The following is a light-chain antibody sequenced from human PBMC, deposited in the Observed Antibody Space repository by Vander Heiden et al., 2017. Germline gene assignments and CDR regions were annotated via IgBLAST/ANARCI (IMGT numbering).Light chain of an antibody. CDR2: GAS. J-gene: IGKJ4*01. CDR3: QQYGSSPPLT. CDR1: RRVSSSC. Sequence: DIVLTQSPSTLSLSPGEGATLSCSARRRVSSSCLAWYQQKPGQAPRLLIYGASSRATGIPDRFSGSGSGTDFTLTISRLEPEDFAVYYCQQYGSSPPLTFGGGTKVEIK. V-gene: IGKV3-20*01.